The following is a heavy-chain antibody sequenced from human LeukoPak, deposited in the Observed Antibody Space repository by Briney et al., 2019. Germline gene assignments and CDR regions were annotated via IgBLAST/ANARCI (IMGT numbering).Heavy chain of an antibody. Sequence: GGSLRLSCAASGFTFSSNAMSWVRQAPGKGLEWVSGISYSGGSTYYADSVKGRFTISRDNSKNTLYLQMNSLRAEDTAVYYCVRHRTARTPYYFDYWGQGTLVTVSS. D-gene: IGHD6-6*01. CDR3: VRHRTARTPYYFDY. J-gene: IGHJ4*02. CDR1: GFTFSSNA. CDR2: ISYSGGST. V-gene: IGHV3-23*01.